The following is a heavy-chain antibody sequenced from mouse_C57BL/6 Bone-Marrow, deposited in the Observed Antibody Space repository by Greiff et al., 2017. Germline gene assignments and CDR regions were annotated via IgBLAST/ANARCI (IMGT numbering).Heavy chain of an antibody. V-gene: IGHV1-58*01. CDR1: GYTFTSYG. CDR2: IYIGNGYT. D-gene: IGHD2-3*01. Sequence: EVKLQESGAELVRPGSSVKMSCKTSGYTFTSYGINWVKQRPGQGLEWIGYIYIGNGYTEYNEKFKGKATLTSDTSSSPAYMQLSSLTSEDSAIYFFARNSIYDGYYGGFAYWGQGTLVTVSA. J-gene: IGHJ3*01. CDR3: ARNSIYDGYYGGFAY.